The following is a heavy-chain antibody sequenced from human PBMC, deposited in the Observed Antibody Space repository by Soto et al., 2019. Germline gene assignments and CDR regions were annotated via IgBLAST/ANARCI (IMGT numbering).Heavy chain of an antibody. CDR2: IIPMLGIR. CDR1: GGTFSTYS. Sequence: QVQLVQSGAEVKKPGSSVKVSCKDSGGTFSTYSMFWVRQAPGQGLEWMGRIIPMLGIRNYAQRFQDRVKITADEATATAHMELSSLRSEDTALYYCTVGSWSGEVFDIWGQGTRVTVSS. J-gene: IGHJ3*02. V-gene: IGHV1-69*02. CDR3: TVGSWSGEVFDI. D-gene: IGHD2-21*01.